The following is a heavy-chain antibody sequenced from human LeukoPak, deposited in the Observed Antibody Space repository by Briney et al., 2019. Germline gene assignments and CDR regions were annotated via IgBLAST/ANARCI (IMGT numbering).Heavy chain of an antibody. J-gene: IGHJ4*02. CDR3: ARGSPPRRNYDSRGYYSYYFDY. CDR1: GYTFTSYG. V-gene: IGHV1-18*01. Sequence: ASVKVSCKASGYTFTSYGISWVRQAPGQGLAWMGWISAYNGKTHYAQKLQGRVTMTTDTSTSTVYMELRSLRSDDTAVYYCARGSPPRRNYDSRGYYSYYFDYWGQGTLVTVSS. CDR2: ISAYNGKT. D-gene: IGHD3-22*01.